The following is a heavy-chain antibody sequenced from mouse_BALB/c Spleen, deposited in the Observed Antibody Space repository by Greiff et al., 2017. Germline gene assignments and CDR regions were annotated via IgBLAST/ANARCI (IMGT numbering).Heavy chain of an antibody. CDR2: INPYNDGT. D-gene: IGHD4-1*01. J-gene: IGHJ1*01. V-gene: IGHV1-14*01. CDR3: ARWNWDGQWYFDV. CDR1: GYTFTSYV. Sequence: VQLKESGPELVKPGASVKMSCKASGYTFTSYVMHWVKQKPGQGLEWIGYINPYNDGTKYNEKFKGKATLTSDKSSSTAYMELSSLTSEDSAVYYCARWNWDGQWYFDVWGAGTTVTVSS.